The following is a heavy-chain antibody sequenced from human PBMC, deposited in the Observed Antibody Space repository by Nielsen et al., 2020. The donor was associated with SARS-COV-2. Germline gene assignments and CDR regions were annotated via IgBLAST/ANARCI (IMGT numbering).Heavy chain of an antibody. CDR2: ISSSRTYR. D-gene: IGHD6-13*01. V-gene: IGHV3-11*05. Sequence: GESLKISCAASGFPFSDYHMSWIRQAPGKGLEWISYISSSRTYRSYADSVRGRFTISRDNAKNSLYLQMNSLRADDTAVYYCARVGRSWYGFDSWGQGTLVTVSS. CDR1: GFPFSDYH. J-gene: IGHJ4*02. CDR3: ARVGRSWYGFDS.